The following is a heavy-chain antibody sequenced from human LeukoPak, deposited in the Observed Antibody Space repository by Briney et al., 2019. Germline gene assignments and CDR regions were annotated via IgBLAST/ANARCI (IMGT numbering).Heavy chain of an antibody. Sequence: KPSETLSLTCAVYGGSFSGYYWSWIRQPPGKGLEWIGEINHSGSTNYNPSLKSRVTISVDTSKNQFSLKLSSVTAADTAVYYCAGGAGMFDAFDIWGQGTMVTVSS. D-gene: IGHD3-10*01. CDR1: GGSFSGYY. CDR2: INHSGST. CDR3: AGGAGMFDAFDI. V-gene: IGHV4-34*01. J-gene: IGHJ3*02.